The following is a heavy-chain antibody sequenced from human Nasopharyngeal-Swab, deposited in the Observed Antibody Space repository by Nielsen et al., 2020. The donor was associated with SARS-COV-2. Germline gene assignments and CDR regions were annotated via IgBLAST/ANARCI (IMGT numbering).Heavy chain of an antibody. J-gene: IGHJ6*03. D-gene: IGHD4-17*01. CDR3: AKYYGDYPYYYYYMDV. CDR2: ISGSDGST. V-gene: IGHV3-23*01. Sequence: GESLKISCAASGFTFSSYAMSWVRQAPGKGLEWVSAISGSDGSTYYADSVKGRFTISRDNSKNTLYLQMNSPRAEDTAVYYCAKYYGDYPYYYYYMDVWGKGTTVTVSS. CDR1: GFTFSSYA.